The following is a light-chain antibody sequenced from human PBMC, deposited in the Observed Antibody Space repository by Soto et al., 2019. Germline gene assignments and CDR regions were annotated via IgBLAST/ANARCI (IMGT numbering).Light chain of an antibody. V-gene: IGKV1-27*01. CDR2: AAS. J-gene: IGKJ1*01. CDR3: KKYNSDSGS. Sequence: DIQMTQSPSSLSASVGDRVTITCLAIQGISNYLAWYQQKPGQVPKLLIYAASTLQSGVPSRFRGSGSGTDFTLAISILQPDDGATNCGKKYNSDSGSCGKGTKVEIK. CDR1: QGISNY.